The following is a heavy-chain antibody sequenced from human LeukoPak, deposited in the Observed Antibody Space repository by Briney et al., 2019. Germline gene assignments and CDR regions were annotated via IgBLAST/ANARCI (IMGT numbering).Heavy chain of an antibody. Sequence: SLRLSCAASGFTFDDYAMHWVRQAPGKGLEWVSGISWNSGSIGYVDSVKGRFTISRDNAKNSLYLQMNSLRAEDTAVYYCASCGYSYGYFDYWGQGTLVTVSS. CDR1: GFTFDDYA. J-gene: IGHJ4*02. CDR3: ASCGYSYGYFDY. D-gene: IGHD5-18*01. V-gene: IGHV3-9*01. CDR2: ISWNSGSI.